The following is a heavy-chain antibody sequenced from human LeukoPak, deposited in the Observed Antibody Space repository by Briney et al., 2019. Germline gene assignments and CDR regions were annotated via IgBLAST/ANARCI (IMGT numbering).Heavy chain of an antibody. V-gene: IGHV3-7*01. Sequence: GGSLRLSCAASGITFSTYWMTWVRQAPGKGLEWVANIKPDGSEKYYVDSVKGRFTISRDNAKNSLYLQMNSLTAEDTAVYYCARDRTRSAYWGQGTLVIVSS. CDR1: GITFSTYW. CDR3: ARDRTRSAY. D-gene: IGHD1-14*01. CDR2: IKPDGSEK. J-gene: IGHJ4*02.